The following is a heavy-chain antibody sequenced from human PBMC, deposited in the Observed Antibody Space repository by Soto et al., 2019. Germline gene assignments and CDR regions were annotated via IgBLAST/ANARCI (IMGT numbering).Heavy chain of an antibody. V-gene: IGHV3-23*01. CDR2: INGVGENT. J-gene: IGHJ4*02. CDR1: QFSFKTLA. D-gene: IGHD3-3*01. Sequence: PGGSMRVSWFTAQFSFKTLAMSWILQPTLKGLELVSAINGVGENTYYADSVKGRFTISRDNSKNTLYLQMDSLRAEDTAVYYCAKHSYYDFWPGHYYYLDFWAQGTLVTVSS. CDR3: AKHSYYDFWPGHYYYLDF.